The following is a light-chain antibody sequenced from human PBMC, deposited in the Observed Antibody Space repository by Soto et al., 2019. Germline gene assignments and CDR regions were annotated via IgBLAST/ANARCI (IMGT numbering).Light chain of an antibody. CDR1: QDISNY. V-gene: IGKV1-33*01. Sequence: DIQMTQSPSSLSGSVGERVTFACQASQDISNYLNWYQQKPGKAPKLLIYDATNLERGVPSTFSGSGSGTVFTFTISSLQPEDIASYYCQQYDNLPLTFGGGTKVDNK. CDR2: DAT. J-gene: IGKJ4*01. CDR3: QQYDNLPLT.